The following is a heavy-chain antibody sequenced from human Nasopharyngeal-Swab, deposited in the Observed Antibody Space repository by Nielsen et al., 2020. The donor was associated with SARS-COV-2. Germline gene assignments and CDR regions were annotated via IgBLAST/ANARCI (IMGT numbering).Heavy chain of an antibody. CDR1: GFTFSDYY. J-gene: IGHJ4*02. V-gene: IGHV3-11*01. D-gene: IGHD6-13*01. CDR3: ARVDIAAAGTWLFDY. CDR2: ISSSGSTI. Sequence: GGSLRLSCAASGFTFSDYYMSWIRQAPGKGLEWVSYISSSGSTIYYADSVKGRLTISRDNAKNSLYLQMNSLRAEDTAVYYCARVDIAAAGTWLFDYWGQGTLVTVSS.